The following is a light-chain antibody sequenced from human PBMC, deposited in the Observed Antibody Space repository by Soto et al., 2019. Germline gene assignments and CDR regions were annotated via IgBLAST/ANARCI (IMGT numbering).Light chain of an antibody. V-gene: IGKV1-33*01. CDR2: DAS. CDR1: QDISNY. J-gene: IGKJ3*01. CDR3: QQYDNLPLT. Sequence: DIQMTQSPSSLSASVGDRVTITCQASQDISNYLNWYQQKPGKAPKLLIYDASNLETGVPSRFSGSGSGTEFTITISSLQPEDIATYYCQQYDNLPLTFGPGTKVDIK.